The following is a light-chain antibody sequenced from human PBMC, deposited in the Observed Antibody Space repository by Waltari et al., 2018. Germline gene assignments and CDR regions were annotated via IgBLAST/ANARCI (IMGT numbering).Light chain of an antibody. CDR1: SSDVGGYNY. V-gene: IGLV2-14*03. J-gene: IGLJ2*01. CDR3: SSYTSSSTRVV. CDR2: DVS. Sequence: QSALTQPASVSGSPGQSITISCTGTSSDVGGYNYVPWYQLHPGKAPKLIIYDVSDRPSGVSNRFSGSKSGNMASLTISGLQAEDETDYYCSSYTSSSTRVVFGGGTKLTVL.